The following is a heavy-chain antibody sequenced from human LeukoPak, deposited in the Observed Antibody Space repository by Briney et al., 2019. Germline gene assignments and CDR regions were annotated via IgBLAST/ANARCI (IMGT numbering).Heavy chain of an antibody. CDR2: ISSSSYI. D-gene: IGHD3-22*01. CDR1: GFTFSSYS. V-gene: IGHV3-21*01. CDR3: AREGPYYYDSSSDV. Sequence: PGGSLRLSCAASGFTFSSYSMNWVRQAPGKGLEWVSSISSSSYIYYADSVKGRFTISRDNTKNSLYLQMNSLRAEDTAAYYCAREGPYYYDSSSDVWGQGTTVTVSS. J-gene: IGHJ6*02.